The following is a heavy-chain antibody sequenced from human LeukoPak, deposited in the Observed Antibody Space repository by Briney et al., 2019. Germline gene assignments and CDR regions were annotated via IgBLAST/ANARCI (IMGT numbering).Heavy chain of an antibody. V-gene: IGHV3-23*01. D-gene: IGHD1-26*01. J-gene: IGHJ5*01. Sequence: RGSLRLSCAASGFTISNFAMSWVRQAPGKGLEWVSVISGNSGSTYYADSVKGRFTISRENSKDTLYLQMNSLRAEDTAIYYCAREVGWFDSWGQGTLVTVSS. CDR2: ISGNSGST. CDR1: GFTISNFA. CDR3: AREVGWFDS.